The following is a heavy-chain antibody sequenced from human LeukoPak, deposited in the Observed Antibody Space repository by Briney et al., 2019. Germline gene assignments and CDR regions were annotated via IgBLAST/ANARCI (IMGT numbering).Heavy chain of an antibody. Sequence: GGSLRLSCTVSGFTVSSNSMSWVRQAPGKGLEWVSFIYSAGNTHYSDSVKGRFTISIDNSKNTLYLQMNSLRAEDTAVYYCARRAGAYTHPYDYWGQGTLVTASS. D-gene: IGHD3-16*01. CDR2: IYSAGNT. V-gene: IGHV3-53*01. J-gene: IGHJ4*02. CDR3: ARRAGAYTHPYDY. CDR1: GFTVSSNS.